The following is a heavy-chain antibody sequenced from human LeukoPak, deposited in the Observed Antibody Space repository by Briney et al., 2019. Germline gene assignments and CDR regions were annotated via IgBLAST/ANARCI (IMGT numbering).Heavy chain of an antibody. D-gene: IGHD3-22*01. J-gene: IGHJ4*02. CDR2: INAGNGNT. V-gene: IGHV1-3*01. Sequence: ASVKVSCKASGYTFTSYAMHWVRQAPGQRLEWMGWINAGNGNTKYSQKFQGRVTITRDTSASTAYMELSSLRSEDTAVYYCASVTYYYDSGGYGIDYWGQGTLVTVSS. CDR1: GYTFTSYA. CDR3: ASVTYYYDSGGYGIDY.